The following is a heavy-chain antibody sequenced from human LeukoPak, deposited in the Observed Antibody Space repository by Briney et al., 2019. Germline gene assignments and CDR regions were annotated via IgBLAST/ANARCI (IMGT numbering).Heavy chain of an antibody. V-gene: IGHV3-48*01. Sequence: GGSLRLSCAASGFTFSTYSMNWVRQAPGKGREWVSYISSSTSTIYYADSVKGRFTISRDNAKNSLYLQMNSLRAEDTAVYYCARGGGSYGHDAFDIWGQGTMVTVSS. CDR3: ARGGGSYGHDAFDI. D-gene: IGHD3-16*01. CDR1: GFTFSTYS. J-gene: IGHJ3*02. CDR2: ISSSTSTI.